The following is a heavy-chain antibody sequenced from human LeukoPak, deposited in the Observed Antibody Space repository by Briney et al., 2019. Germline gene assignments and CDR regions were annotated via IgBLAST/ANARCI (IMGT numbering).Heavy chain of an antibody. V-gene: IGHV4-61*02. J-gene: IGHJ3*02. D-gene: IGHD2-2*01. CDR2: IYTSGST. CDR1: GGSISSGSYY. CDR3: AHTHYCSSTSCRPFDAFDI. Sequence: SETLSLTCTVSGGSISSGSYYWSWIRQPAGKGLEWIGRIYTSGSTNYNPSLKSRVTISVDTSKNQFSLKPSSVTAADTAVYYCAHTHYCSSTSCRPFDAFDIWGQGTMVTVSS.